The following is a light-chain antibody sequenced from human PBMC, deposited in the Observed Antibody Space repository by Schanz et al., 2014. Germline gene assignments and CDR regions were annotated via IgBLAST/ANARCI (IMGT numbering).Light chain of an antibody. CDR1: HNIDNY. Sequence: DIQMTQSPSFLSASVGDRVTITCRASHNIDNYLFWYQQKPGKAPNLLIYAASTLQSAVPSRFSGSGSGTDFTLTIYGLQSEDFGTYYCQQSYTFPRTFGQGTKVEIK. CDR3: QQSYTFPRT. CDR2: AAS. V-gene: IGKV1-39*01. J-gene: IGKJ1*01.